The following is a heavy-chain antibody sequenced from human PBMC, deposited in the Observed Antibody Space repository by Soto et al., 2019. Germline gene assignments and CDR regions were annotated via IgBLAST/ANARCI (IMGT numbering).Heavy chain of an antibody. CDR1: GGSFSGYY. CDR3: ARGNVVVVAPDY. D-gene: IGHD2-15*01. CDR2: INHSGST. J-gene: IGHJ4*02. Sequence: QVQLQQWGAGLLKPSETLSLTCAVYGGSFSGYYWSWIRQPPGKGLEWIGEINHSGSTNYNPSLRSRVPISVDTSKNQFSLKLSSVTAADTAVYYCARGNVVVVAPDYWGQGTLVTVSS. V-gene: IGHV4-34*01.